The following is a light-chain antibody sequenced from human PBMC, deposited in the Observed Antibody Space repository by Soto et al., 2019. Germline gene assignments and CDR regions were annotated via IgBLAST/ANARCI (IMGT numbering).Light chain of an antibody. CDR2: DAS. CDR1: QDINNY. J-gene: IGKJ5*01. V-gene: IGKV1-33*01. CDR3: QQFDDLLPIT. Sequence: DIQMTQSPSSLSASIGDRVTITFQASQDINNYLNWYQQKLGKAPKLLIYDASTLETGVPSRFSGSGSGTDFTFTISSLQPEDIATYYCQQFDDLLPITFGQGTRLEIK.